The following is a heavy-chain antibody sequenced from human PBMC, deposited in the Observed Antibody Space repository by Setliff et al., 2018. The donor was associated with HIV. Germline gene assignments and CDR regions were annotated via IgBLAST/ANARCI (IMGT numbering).Heavy chain of an antibody. D-gene: IGHD2-21*02. V-gene: IGHV1-69*13. CDR1: GGIFSTSS. CDR3: ARGVRVTVVQRGSSFDY. J-gene: IGHJ4*02. CDR2: FNPIFTTP. Sequence: SVKVSCKSSGGIFSTSSINWARQAPGQGLEWMGGFNPIFTTPDYAQKFQDRVTMTADESTSTAYMELRGLTSEDTAVYFRARGVRVTVVQRGSSFDYWGQGTLVTVS.